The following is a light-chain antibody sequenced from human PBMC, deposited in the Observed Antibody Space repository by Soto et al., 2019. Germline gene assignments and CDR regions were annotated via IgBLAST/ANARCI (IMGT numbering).Light chain of an antibody. J-gene: IGLJ1*01. V-gene: IGLV1-40*01. CDR3: QSYDSSLSGLV. Sequence: QLVLTQPPSVSGAPGQRVTISCTGSSSKIGAGYDVHWYQQLPGTAPKLLIYGNSNRPSGVPDRFSGSKSGTSASLAITGLQAEDEADYYCQSYDSSLSGLVFGTGTKVTVL. CDR1: SSKIGAGYD. CDR2: GNS.